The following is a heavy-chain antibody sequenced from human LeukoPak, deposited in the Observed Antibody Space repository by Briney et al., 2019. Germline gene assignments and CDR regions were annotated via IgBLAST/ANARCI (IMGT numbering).Heavy chain of an antibody. D-gene: IGHD4-17*01. CDR2: ISYDGSNK. V-gene: IGHV3-30*03. CDR3: ARVSVTTGSFDY. J-gene: IGHJ4*02. CDR1: GFTFSNYG. Sequence: GGSLRLSCAVSGFTFSNYGMSWVRQAPGKGLEWVAVISYDGSNKYYADSVKGRFTISRDNSKNTLYLQMNSLRAEDTAVYYCARVSVTTGSFDYWGQGTLVTVSS.